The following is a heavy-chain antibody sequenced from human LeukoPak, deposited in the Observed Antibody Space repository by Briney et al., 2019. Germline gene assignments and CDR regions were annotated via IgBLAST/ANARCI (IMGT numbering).Heavy chain of an antibody. J-gene: IGHJ4*02. CDR3: ARDIVGGLVVPAAISPDY. CDR1: GFTFSSCS. Sequence: GGSLRLSCAPSGFTFSSCSMNWVREAPGKGLEWVSSISSSSSYIYYADSVKGRFTISRDNAKNSLYLQMNSLRAEDTAVYYCARDIVGGLVVPAAISPDYWGQGTLVTVSS. CDR2: ISSSSSYI. V-gene: IGHV3-21*01. D-gene: IGHD2-2*01.